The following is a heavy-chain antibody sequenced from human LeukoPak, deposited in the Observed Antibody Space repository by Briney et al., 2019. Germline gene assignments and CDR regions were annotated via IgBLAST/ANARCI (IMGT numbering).Heavy chain of an antibody. V-gene: IGHV4-34*01. Sequence: SETLSLTCAVSGGSLSGFYWGWIRQSPGKGLEWIGEINHSGSTNYNPSLKSRVTISVDTSKNQFSLNLTSVTAADTAVYYCARDKIAAAFGYWGQGTLVTVSS. D-gene: IGHD6-25*01. CDR2: INHSGST. J-gene: IGHJ4*02. CDR1: GGSLSGFY. CDR3: ARDKIAAAFGY.